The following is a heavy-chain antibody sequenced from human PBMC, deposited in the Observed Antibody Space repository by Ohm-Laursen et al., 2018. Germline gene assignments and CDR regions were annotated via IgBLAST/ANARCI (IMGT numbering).Heavy chain of an antibody. Sequence: SQTLSLTCTVSGGSISSSSYYWGWIRQPPGKGLEWIGSIYYSGSTYYNPSLKSRVTISVDTSKNQFSLKLSSETAADTAVYYCARTLLRKWELPNWGQGTLVTVSS. CDR1: GGSISSSSYY. D-gene: IGHD1-26*01. J-gene: IGHJ4*02. CDR3: ARTLLRKWELPN. CDR2: IYYSGST. V-gene: IGHV4-39*01.